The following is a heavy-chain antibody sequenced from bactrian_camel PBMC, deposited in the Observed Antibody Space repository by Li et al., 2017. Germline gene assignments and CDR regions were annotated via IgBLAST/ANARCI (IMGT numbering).Heavy chain of an antibody. CDR1: GFTFSAYY. V-gene: IGHV3S28*01. CDR2: ISKGGHNI. D-gene: IGHD7*01. J-gene: IGHJ4*01. Sequence: QLVESGGGLVQPGGSLRLSCAAYGFTFSAYYMSWVRQAPGKALEWVSTISKGGHNIYYTESVKGRFTISRDNAKNTLSLQLNSLKPEDTAMYYCVFGFRSGACSASWTFREQGTQVTVS.